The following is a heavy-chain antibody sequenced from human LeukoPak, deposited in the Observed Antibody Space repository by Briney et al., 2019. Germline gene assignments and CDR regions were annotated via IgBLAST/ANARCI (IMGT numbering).Heavy chain of an antibody. CDR1: GFTFSSYF. J-gene: IGHJ4*02. Sequence: GGSLRLSCAASGFTFSSYFMSWVRQAPGKGLEWVSAISGSGGSTYYADSVKGRFTISRDNSKNTLYLQMNSLRAEDAAVYYCAKGPYYDILTGYYDYWGQGTLVTVSS. D-gene: IGHD3-9*01. CDR3: AKGPYYDILTGYYDY. CDR2: ISGSGGST. V-gene: IGHV3-23*01.